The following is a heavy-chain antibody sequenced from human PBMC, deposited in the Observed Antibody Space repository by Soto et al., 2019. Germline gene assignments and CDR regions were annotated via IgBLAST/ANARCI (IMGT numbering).Heavy chain of an antibody. Sequence: QVQLVQSGAEVKRPGASVKVSCKASGDTLSTYDINWLRQATGQGLEWMGWMHPNSGNTASAQKFQGRVTMTWNTSISTAYMELSSLTSEDTAVYYCATMTRGLINCFDHWGQGTQVTVSS. CDR1: GDTLSTYD. CDR2: MHPNSGNT. J-gene: IGHJ5*02. V-gene: IGHV1-8*01. CDR3: ATMTRGLINCFDH. D-gene: IGHD4-17*01.